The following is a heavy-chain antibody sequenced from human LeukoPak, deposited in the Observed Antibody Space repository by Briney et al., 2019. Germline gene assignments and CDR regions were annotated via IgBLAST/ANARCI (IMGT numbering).Heavy chain of an antibody. Sequence: PSETLSLTCAVYGGSFSGYYWSWIRQPPGKGLEWIGEINHSGSTNYNPSLKSRVTISVDTSKNQFSLKLSSVTAADTAVYYCARHWNFYDYVWGSYRWNYFDYWGQGTLVTVSS. J-gene: IGHJ4*02. V-gene: IGHV4-34*01. CDR1: GGSFSGYY. CDR3: ARHWNFYDYVWGSYRWNYFDY. D-gene: IGHD3-16*02. CDR2: INHSGST.